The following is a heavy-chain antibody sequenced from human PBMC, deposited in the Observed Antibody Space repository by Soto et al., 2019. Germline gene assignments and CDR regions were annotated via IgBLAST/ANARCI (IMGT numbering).Heavy chain of an antibody. V-gene: IGHV4-61*01. Sequence: TSETLSLTCTVSGGSVSSGSYYWSWIRQPPGKGLEWIGYIYYSGSTNYNPSLKSRVTISVDTSKNQFSLKLSSVTAADTAVYYCARDSSSWYVSLDYWGQGTLVTVSS. CDR1: GGSVSSGSYY. CDR3: ARDSSSWYVSLDY. D-gene: IGHD6-13*01. CDR2: IYYSGST. J-gene: IGHJ4*02.